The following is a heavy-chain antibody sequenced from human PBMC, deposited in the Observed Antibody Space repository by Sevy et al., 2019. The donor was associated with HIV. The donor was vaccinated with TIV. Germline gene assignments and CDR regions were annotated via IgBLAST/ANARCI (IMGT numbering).Heavy chain of an antibody. Sequence: GGSLRLSCAASGFTFSANWMNWVRQAPGKGLEWVANIKGDGSDKHYVDSVEGRFTISRDNAKNLLYLQMNSLRVEDTAVYYCAHETFGRFESWGQGTLLTVSS. D-gene: IGHD3-16*01. V-gene: IGHV3-7*01. CDR2: IKGDGSDK. CDR3: AHETFGRFES. CDR1: GFTFSANW. J-gene: IGHJ4*02.